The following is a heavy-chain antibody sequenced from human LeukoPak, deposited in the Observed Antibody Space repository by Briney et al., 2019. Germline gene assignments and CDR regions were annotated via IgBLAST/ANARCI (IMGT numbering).Heavy chain of an antibody. CDR2: ISSSSSYI. Sequence: GGSLRLSCAASGFTFSSYSMNWVRQAPGKGLEWVSSISSSSSYIYYADSVKGRFTISRDNAKNSLYLQMNSLRAEDTAVYYCARLISRGTGYNYLDDWGQGTLVTVSS. CDR1: GFTFSSYS. J-gene: IGHJ4*02. CDR3: ARLISRGTGYNYLDD. D-gene: IGHD5-12*01. V-gene: IGHV3-21*01.